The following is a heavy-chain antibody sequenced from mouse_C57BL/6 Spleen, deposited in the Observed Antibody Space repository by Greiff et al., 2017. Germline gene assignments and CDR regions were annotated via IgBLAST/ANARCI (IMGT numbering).Heavy chain of an antibody. CDR3: ARGSNWDKGFAY. D-gene: IGHD4-1*01. V-gene: IGHV2-2*01. CDR1: GFSLTSYG. J-gene: IGHJ3*01. CDR2: IWSGGST. Sequence: VQLQESGPGLVQPSQSLSITCTVSGFSLTSYGVHWVRQSPGKGLEWLGVIWSGGSTDYNAAFISRLSISKDNSKSQVFFKMNSLQADDTAIYYCARGSNWDKGFAYWGQGTLVTVSA.